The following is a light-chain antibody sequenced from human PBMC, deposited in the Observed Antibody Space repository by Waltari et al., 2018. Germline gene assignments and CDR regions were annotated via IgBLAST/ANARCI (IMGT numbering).Light chain of an antibody. CDR2: AAS. CDR3: QQLNSYPPT. V-gene: IGKV1-9*01. Sequence: QLTQSPSSLSASVGDRVTITCRASQGISSFLAWYQQKAGKAPKPLIYAASTLQSGVPSRFSGSGSGTDFTLTISSLQPEDFATYYCQQLNSYPPTFGGGTK. CDR1: QGISSF. J-gene: IGKJ4*01.